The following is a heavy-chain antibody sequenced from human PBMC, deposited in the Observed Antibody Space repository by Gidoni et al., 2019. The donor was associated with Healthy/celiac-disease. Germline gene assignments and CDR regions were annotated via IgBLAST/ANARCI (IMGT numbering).Heavy chain of an antibody. V-gene: IGHV3-48*02. CDR2: ISSSSSTI. J-gene: IGHJ5*02. CDR1: GFTFSSYS. Sequence: EVQLVESGGGLVQPGGSLRLSCAASGFTFSSYSMNWVRQAPGKGLEWVSYISSSSSTIYYADSVKGRFTISRDNAKNSLYLQMNSLRDEDTAVYYCASGSWLVDWFDPWGQGTLVTVSS. CDR3: ASGSWLVDWFDP. D-gene: IGHD5-18*01.